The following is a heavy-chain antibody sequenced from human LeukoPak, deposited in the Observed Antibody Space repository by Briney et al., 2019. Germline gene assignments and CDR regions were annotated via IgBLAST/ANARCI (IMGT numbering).Heavy chain of an antibody. CDR1: GFNFNDYY. CDR3: VRGVRGYTYGSRFDY. D-gene: IGHD5-18*01. CDR2: IGSSGGTI. J-gene: IGHJ4*02. Sequence: GGSLRLSCAASGFNFNDYYMSWIRQAPGEGLGWVSYIGSSGGTIYYADSVKGRFTISRDNAKNSLYLQMNSLRDEDTAVYYCVRGVRGYTYGSRFDYWGQGTLVTVSS. V-gene: IGHV3-11*04.